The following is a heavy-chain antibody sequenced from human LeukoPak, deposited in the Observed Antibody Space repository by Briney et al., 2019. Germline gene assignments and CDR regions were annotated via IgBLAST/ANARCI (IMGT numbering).Heavy chain of an antibody. CDR1: GFTFDDYA. CDR2: ISWNSGSI. CDR3: AKDIYPSIAVAGTFDY. V-gene: IGHV3-9*01. J-gene: IGHJ4*02. Sequence: PGGSLRLSCAASGFTFDDYAMHWVRQAPGKGLEWVSGISWNSGSIGYADSVKGRFTISRDNAKNSLYLQMNSLRAEDTALYYCAKDIYPSIAVAGTFDYWGQGTLVTVSS. D-gene: IGHD6-19*01.